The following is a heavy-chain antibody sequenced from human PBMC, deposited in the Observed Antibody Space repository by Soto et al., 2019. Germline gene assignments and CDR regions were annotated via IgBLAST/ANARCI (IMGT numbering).Heavy chain of an antibody. V-gene: IGHV4-39*01. Sequence: SETLSLTCSVSGGFVSSSSYSWGWIRQSPGKGLEWIGTMYSSENTYYNPSLLSRVTISVDTSKNEFSLRLSSVTAADTAVYYCERLGAYYQSLDPWG. CDR1: GGFVSSSSYS. J-gene: IGHJ5*02. D-gene: IGHD2-21*01. CDR2: MYSSENT. CDR3: ERLGAYYQSLDP.